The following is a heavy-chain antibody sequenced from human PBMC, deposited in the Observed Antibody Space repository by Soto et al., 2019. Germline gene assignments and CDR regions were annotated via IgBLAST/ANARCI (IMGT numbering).Heavy chain of an antibody. D-gene: IGHD2-15*01. CDR2: IYYSGST. Sequence: SVPLPLNCTVSDGSISIGGYYWSWIRQHPGKGLEWIGYIYYSGSTYYNPSLKSRVTISVDTSKNQFSLKLSSVTAADTAVYYCARATDKDIVVVVAATELFSLVPHFDYWGQGTLVTVSS. CDR1: DGSISIGGYY. J-gene: IGHJ4*02. V-gene: IGHV4-31*03. CDR3: ARATDKDIVVVVAATELFSLVPHFDY.